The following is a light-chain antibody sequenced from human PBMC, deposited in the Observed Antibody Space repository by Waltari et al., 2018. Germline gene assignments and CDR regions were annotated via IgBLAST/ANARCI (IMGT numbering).Light chain of an antibody. V-gene: IGLV4-69*01. CDR2: VNSDGSH. Sequence: QLVLTQSPSASASLGASVKLTCTLSSGHITNVIAWHQQQPGKGPRFLMKVNSDGSHRKGDDIPDRFSGSGSGPERYLTISSLPSEDEADYYCETGGHGTWVFGGGTKLTVL. J-gene: IGLJ3*02. CDR3: ETGGHGTWV. CDR1: SGHITNV.